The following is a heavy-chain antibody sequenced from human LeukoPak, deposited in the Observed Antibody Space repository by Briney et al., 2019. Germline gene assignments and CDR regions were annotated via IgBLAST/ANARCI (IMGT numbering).Heavy chain of an antibody. Sequence: PGGSLRLSCAASGFTVSSNYMSWVRQAPGKGLEWVSVIYSGGSTYYADSVKGRFTISRDNSKNTLYLQMNSLRAEDTAVYYCAKDGSSIAARPGDYYYGMDVWGQGTTVTVSS. CDR2: IYSGGST. J-gene: IGHJ6*02. V-gene: IGHV3-66*01. CDR1: GFTVSSNY. D-gene: IGHD6-6*01. CDR3: AKDGSSIAARPGDYYYGMDV.